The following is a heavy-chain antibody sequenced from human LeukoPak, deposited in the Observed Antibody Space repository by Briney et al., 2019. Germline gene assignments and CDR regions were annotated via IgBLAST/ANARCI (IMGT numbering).Heavy chain of an antibody. V-gene: IGHV1-3*01. J-gene: IGHJ4*02. CDR3: ARTDIVVVPANSLGDY. Sequence: ASVKVSCKASGYTFTSYAMHWVRQAPGQRLEWMGWINAGNGNTKYSQKFQGRVTMTTDTSTSTAYMELRSLRSDDTAVYYCARTDIVVVPANSLGDYWGQGTPVTVSS. D-gene: IGHD2-2*01. CDR2: INAGNGNT. CDR1: GYTFTSYA.